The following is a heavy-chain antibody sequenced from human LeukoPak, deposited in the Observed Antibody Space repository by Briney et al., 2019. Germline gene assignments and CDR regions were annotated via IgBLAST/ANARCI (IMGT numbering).Heavy chain of an antibody. CDR3: ARSFRYYFDY. CDR1: GGSISSGGYS. J-gene: IGHJ4*02. CDR2: IYYSGST. Sequence: PSETLSLTCTVSGGSISSGGYSWSWIRQHPGKGLEWIGYIYYSGSTYYNPSLKSRVTISVDTSKNQFSLKLSSVTAADTAVYYCARSFRYYFDYWGQGTLVTVSS. V-gene: IGHV4-31*03.